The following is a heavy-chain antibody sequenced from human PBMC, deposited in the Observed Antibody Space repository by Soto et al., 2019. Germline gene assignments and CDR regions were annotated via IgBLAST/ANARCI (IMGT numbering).Heavy chain of an antibody. J-gene: IGHJ6*03. CDR2: ISGSGSTI. CDR1: GFTFSDYY. CDR3: ARDQVVVVPAAIRYYYMDV. D-gene: IGHD2-2*02. Sequence: QVQLVESGGGLVKPGGSLRLSCAASGFTFSDYYMSWIRQAPGKGLEWVSYISGSGSTIYYADSVKGRFTISRDNAKNSLYLQMNSLRAEDTAVYYCARDQVVVVPAAIRYYYMDVWGKGTTVTVSS. V-gene: IGHV3-11*01.